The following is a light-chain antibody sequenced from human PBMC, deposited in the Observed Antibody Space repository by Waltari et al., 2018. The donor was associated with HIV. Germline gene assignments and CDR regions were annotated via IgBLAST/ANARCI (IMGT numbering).Light chain of an antibody. Sequence: DIQMSQSPSSVSASVGDNITFTCRASQATGSWLAWYQQKPGKAPNLLIFGASTLQSGVPSRFSGSGSGTDFILTITSLQPEDSATYYCQQANKFPLTFGPGTKLDIK. CDR2: GAS. CDR3: QQANKFPLT. CDR1: QATGSW. V-gene: IGKV1D-12*01. J-gene: IGKJ3*01.